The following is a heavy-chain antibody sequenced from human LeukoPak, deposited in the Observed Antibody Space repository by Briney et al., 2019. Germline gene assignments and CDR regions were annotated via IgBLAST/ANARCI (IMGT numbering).Heavy chain of an antibody. CDR1: GGSISSGDYY. CDR2: IYYSGST. D-gene: IGHD2-15*01. V-gene: IGHV4-30-4*08. J-gene: IGHJ6*03. CDR3: ARARRYCSGGSCYYPNYYYYMDV. Sequence: SETLSLTCTVSGGSISSGDYYWSWIRQPPGKGLEWIGYIYYSGSTYYNPSLKSRVTISVDTSKNQFSLKLSPVTAADTAVYYCARARRYCSGGSCYYPNYYYYMDVWGKGTTVTVSS.